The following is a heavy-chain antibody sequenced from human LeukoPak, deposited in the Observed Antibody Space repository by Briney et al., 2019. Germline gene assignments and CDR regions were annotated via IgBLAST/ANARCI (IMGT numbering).Heavy chain of an antibody. CDR3: AKEDIVVVPAAFDY. D-gene: IGHD2-2*01. J-gene: IGHJ4*02. V-gene: IGHV3-30*18. Sequence: GGSLRLSCAASGFTFSSYGMHWVRQAPGKGLEWVAVISYDGSNKYYADSVKGRFTISRDNSKNTPYLQMNSLRAEDTAVYYCAKEDIVVVPAAFDYWGQGTLVTVSS. CDR2: ISYDGSNK. CDR1: GFTFSSYG.